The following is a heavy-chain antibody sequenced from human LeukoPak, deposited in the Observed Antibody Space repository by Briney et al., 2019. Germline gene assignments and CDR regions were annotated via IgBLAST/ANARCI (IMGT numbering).Heavy chain of an antibody. CDR1: GGTFSSYA. CDR2: IIPIFGTA. CDR3: ATALRYFDWLLFDY. Sequence: GASVKVSYKASGGTFSSYAISWVRQAPGQGLEWMGGIIPIFGTANYAQKFQGRVTITTDESTSTAYMELSSLRSEDTAVYYCATALRYFDWLLFDYWGQGTLVTVSS. V-gene: IGHV1-69*05. D-gene: IGHD3-9*01. J-gene: IGHJ4*02.